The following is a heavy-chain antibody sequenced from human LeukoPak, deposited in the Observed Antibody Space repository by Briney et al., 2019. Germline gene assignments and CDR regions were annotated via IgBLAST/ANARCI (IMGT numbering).Heavy chain of an antibody. Sequence: SVKVSCKASGGTFSSYAISWVRQAPGQGLEWMGGIIPIFGTANYAQKFQGRVTITADKSTSTAYMELSSLRSEDTAVYYCARYSARGGWYASWGQGTLVTVSS. D-gene: IGHD6-19*01. CDR2: IIPIFGTA. CDR1: GGTFSSYA. V-gene: IGHV1-69*06. CDR3: ARYSARGGWYAS. J-gene: IGHJ5*02.